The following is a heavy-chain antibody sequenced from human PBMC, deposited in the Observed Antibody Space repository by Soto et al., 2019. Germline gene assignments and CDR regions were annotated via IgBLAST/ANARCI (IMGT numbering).Heavy chain of an antibody. D-gene: IGHD1-26*01. Sequence: QVQLVQSGAEVKKPGASVKVSCKASGFTFTNYVFHWVRQAPRHGLEWMGSISPYDGNKNYQQSLQGRIPMTSDTSTSTVYMELRSLRSEYTAVYFCARGDGRGSTGFYYYYGMDVWGHGTMITVSS. J-gene: IGHJ6*02. CDR3: ARGDGRGSTGFYYYYGMDV. V-gene: IGHV1-46*01. CDR1: GFTFTNYV. CDR2: ISPYDGNK.